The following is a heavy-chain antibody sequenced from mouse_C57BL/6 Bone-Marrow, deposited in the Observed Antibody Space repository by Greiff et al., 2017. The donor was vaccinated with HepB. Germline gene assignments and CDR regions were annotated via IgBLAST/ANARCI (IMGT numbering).Heavy chain of an antibody. J-gene: IGHJ1*03. CDR3: ARFITTVVAHWYFDV. CDR2: IYPGDGDT. D-gene: IGHD1-1*01. V-gene: IGHV1-80*01. CDR1: GYAFSSYW. Sequence: LVESGAELVKPGASVKISCKASGYAFSSYWMNWVKQRPGKGLEWIGQIYPGDGDTNYNGKFKGKATLTADKSSSTAYMQLSSLTSEDSAVYFCARFITTVVAHWYFDVWGTGTTVTVSS.